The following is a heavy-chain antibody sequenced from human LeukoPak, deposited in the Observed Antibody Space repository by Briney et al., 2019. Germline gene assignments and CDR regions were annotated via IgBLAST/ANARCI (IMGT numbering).Heavy chain of an antibody. CDR3: ASHPARVVPAAPDAFDI. Sequence: ASVKVSCKASGGTFSSYAISWVRQAPGQGLEWMGGIIPIFGTANYAQKFQGRVTITADESTSTAYMELSSLRSEDTAVYYCASHPARVVPAAPDAFDIWGQGTMVTVSS. CDR1: GGTFSSYA. J-gene: IGHJ3*02. V-gene: IGHV1-69*13. CDR2: IIPIFGTA. D-gene: IGHD2-2*01.